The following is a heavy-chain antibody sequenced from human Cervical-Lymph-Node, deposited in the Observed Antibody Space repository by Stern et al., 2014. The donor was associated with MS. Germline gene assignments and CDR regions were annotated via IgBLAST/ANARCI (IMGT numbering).Heavy chain of an antibody. D-gene: IGHD3-16*01. V-gene: IGHV3-30*04. CDR2: TSYDGTNR. Sequence: VQLVESGGGVVQPGRSLRLSCAASEFSFRDCAMHWVRQAPGKGLEWLAVTSYDGTNRHCADSVQVRFIISRVNSDNTLYLQLNSLRVEDTALYYCARDRRTYDGGPFDIWGQGTMVIVSS. CDR3: ARDRRTYDGGPFDI. CDR1: EFSFRDCA. J-gene: IGHJ3*02.